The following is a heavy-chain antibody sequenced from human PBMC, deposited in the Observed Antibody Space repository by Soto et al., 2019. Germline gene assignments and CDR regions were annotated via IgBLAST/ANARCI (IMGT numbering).Heavy chain of an antibody. CDR1: GLTFIRHA. CDR2: ISDDGSRK. Sequence: QVQLVESGRGVVQPGRSLRLSCAASGLTFIRHAMHWVRQVPGKGLEWVAAISDDGSRKHYVDSVKGRFSISRDKSRNTVFLQMNSLRAEDTAVYFCAGERETSRWFLSCFEYWGQGTLVTVSS. J-gene: IGHJ4*02. D-gene: IGHD2-2*01. CDR3: AGERETSRWFLSCFEY. V-gene: IGHV3-30-3*01.